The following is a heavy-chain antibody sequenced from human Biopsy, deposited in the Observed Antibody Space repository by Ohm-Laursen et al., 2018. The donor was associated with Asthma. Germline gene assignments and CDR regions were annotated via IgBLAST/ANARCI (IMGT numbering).Heavy chain of an antibody. V-gene: IGHV3-9*01. J-gene: IGHJ4*02. CDR1: GFTFDDYA. Sequence: SLRLSCAASGFTFDDYAMHWVRQAPGKGLEWVSGISWNSGSIGYADSVKGRFTISRDNAKNSLYLQMNSLRAEDTALYYCAKGEWELLEANFDYWGQGTPVTVSS. D-gene: IGHD1-26*01. CDR2: ISWNSGSI. CDR3: AKGEWELLEANFDY.